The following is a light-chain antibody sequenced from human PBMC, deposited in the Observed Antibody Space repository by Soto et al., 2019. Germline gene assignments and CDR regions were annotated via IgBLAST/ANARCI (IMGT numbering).Light chain of an antibody. CDR1: QSVSNNY. J-gene: IGKJ1*01. CDR3: QQYETSPRA. CDR2: DAS. V-gene: IGKV3-20*01. Sequence: EIVLTQTPGTLSLSPGERATLSCRASQSVSNNYLAWYQQRPGQAPRLLIYDASSRATGIPDRFSGSGSGKDFSLTISRVEPEDFAVYYCQQYETSPRAFGQGTKVEIK.